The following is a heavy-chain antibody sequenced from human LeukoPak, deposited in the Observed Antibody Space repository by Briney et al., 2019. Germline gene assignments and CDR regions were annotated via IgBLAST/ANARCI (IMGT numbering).Heavy chain of an antibody. CDR1: GFTFSNYA. Sequence: GGSLSLSCAASGFTFSNYAMNWVRQAPGKGLEWVSGISGSGGSTDYADSMKGRFTISRDNSKNTLYLQMNSLRVDDTAVYYCAKPISRYYYGSESDWGQGTLVTVSS. D-gene: IGHD3-10*01. J-gene: IGHJ4*02. V-gene: IGHV3-23*01. CDR3: AKPISRYYYGSESD. CDR2: ISGSGGST.